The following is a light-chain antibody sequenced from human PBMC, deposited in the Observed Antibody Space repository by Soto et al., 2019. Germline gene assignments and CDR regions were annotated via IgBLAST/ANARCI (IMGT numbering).Light chain of an antibody. CDR1: ESISSW. J-gene: IGKJ2*01. V-gene: IGKV1-5*03. Sequence: DIQMTQSPSTLSASVGDRVTITCRASESISSWLAWYQQKPGKAPKLLIYKASSLGSGVPSRFSGRGSGTEFSLTISGLRPEDFATYYCQQYSSYYAFGQGTKLEIK. CDR2: KAS. CDR3: QQYSSYYA.